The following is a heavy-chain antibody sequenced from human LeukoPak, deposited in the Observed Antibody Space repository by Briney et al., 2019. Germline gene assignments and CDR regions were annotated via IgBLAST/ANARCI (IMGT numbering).Heavy chain of an antibody. CDR3: ARHRITMVRGVIIPYYYMDV. Sequence: GESLKISCKGSGYSFTSYWIGWVRQMPGKGPEWMGIIYPGDSDTRYSPSFQGQVTISADKSISTAYLQWSSLKASDTAMYYCARHRITMVRGVIIPYYYMDVWGKGTTVTVSS. CDR2: IYPGDSDT. V-gene: IGHV5-51*01. D-gene: IGHD3-10*01. CDR1: GYSFTSYW. J-gene: IGHJ6*03.